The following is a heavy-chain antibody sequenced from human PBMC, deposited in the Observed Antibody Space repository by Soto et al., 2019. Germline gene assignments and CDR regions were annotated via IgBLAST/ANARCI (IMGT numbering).Heavy chain of an antibody. CDR1: GYTFTSYY. J-gene: IGHJ4*02. CDR3: ARGPAACDF. D-gene: IGHD6-13*01. CDR2: INPSGGSP. Sequence: QVRLVQSGAEVKKPGASVKVSCKASGYTFTSYYMHWVRQAPGQGLEWMGIINPSGGSPSYAQKFQGRVTMTWDTSTSTVYMDLSRLRSEDTAVYYCARGPAACDFWGQGTLVTVSS. V-gene: IGHV1-46*01.